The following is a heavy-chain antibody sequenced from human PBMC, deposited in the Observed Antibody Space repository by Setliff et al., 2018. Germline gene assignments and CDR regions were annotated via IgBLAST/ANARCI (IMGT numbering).Heavy chain of an antibody. D-gene: IGHD4-4*01. CDR1: GYTFSSYA. J-gene: IGHJ6*03. CDR2: SNTNTGNP. CDR3: ARASRFGTTVYRVYYYMDV. Sequence: ASVKVSCKASGYTFSSYAMNWVRQAPGQGLEWMGWSNTNTGNPTYAQDFTGRFVFSLDTSVTSAYLQISSLKAEDTAVYYCARASRFGTTVYRVYYYMDVWGKGTTVTVSS. V-gene: IGHV7-4-1*02.